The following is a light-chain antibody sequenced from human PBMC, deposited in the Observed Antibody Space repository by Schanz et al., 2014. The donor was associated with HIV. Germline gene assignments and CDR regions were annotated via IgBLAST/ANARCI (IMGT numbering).Light chain of an antibody. CDR2: DVS. CDR3: SSYAGRYNYFV. J-gene: IGLJ1*01. CDR1: SSDVGSYIY. Sequence: QSALTQPASVSGSPGQSITVSCTGTSSDVGSYIYVSWYQQHPGKAPKLMIYDVSNRPSGVSNRFSGSKSGNTASLTISGLQAEDEADYYCSSYAGRYNYFVFGTGTKVTVL. V-gene: IGLV2-14*03.